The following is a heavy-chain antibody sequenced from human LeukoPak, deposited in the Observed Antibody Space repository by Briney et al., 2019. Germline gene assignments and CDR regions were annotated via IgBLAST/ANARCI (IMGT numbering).Heavy chain of an antibody. J-gene: IGHJ4*02. CDR1: GFTFSSYA. CDR2: ISGSGAST. CDR3: ARVSPNTVTTLQYLDY. V-gene: IGHV3-23*01. Sequence: GGSLKLSCAASGFTFSSYALSWVRQAPGKGLEWVSAISGSGASTFYADSVKGRFTISRDNAKNSLYLQMNSLRAEDTAVYYCARVSPNTVTTLQYLDYWGQGTLVTVSS. D-gene: IGHD4-17*01.